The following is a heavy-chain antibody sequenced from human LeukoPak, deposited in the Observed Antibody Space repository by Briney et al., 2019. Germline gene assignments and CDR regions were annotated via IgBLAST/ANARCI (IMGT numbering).Heavy chain of an antibody. V-gene: IGHV4-59*01. CDR3: ARDAHYYDSSGQSLYYFDY. D-gene: IGHD3-22*01. Sequence: PSETLSLTCTVSGGSISSYYWSWIRQPPGKGLEWIGYIYYSGSTNYNPSLKSRVTISVDTSKNQFSLKLSSVTAADTAVYYCARDAHYYDSSGQSLYYFDYWGLGTLVTVSS. J-gene: IGHJ4*02. CDR1: GGSISSYY. CDR2: IYYSGST.